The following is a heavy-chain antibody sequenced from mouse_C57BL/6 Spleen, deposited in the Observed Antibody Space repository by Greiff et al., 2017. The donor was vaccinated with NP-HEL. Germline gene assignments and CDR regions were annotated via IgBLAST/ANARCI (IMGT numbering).Heavy chain of an antibody. CDR3: AREGNHSNFDY. CDR2: IDPSDSYT. V-gene: IGHV1-69*01. Sequence: VQLQQPGAELVMPGASVKLSCKASGYTFTSYWMHWVKQRPGQGLEWIGEIDPSDSYTNYNQKFKGKSTLTVDKSSSTAYMQLSSLTSEDSAVYYCAREGNHSNFDYWGQGTTLTVSS. J-gene: IGHJ2*01. D-gene: IGHD2-5*01. CDR1: GYTFTSYW.